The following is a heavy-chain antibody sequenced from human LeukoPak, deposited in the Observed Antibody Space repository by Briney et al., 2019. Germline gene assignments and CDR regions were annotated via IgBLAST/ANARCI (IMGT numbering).Heavy chain of an antibody. D-gene: IGHD3-10*01. CDR2: ISWNSGSI. Sequence: GRSLRLSCAASGYTFDDYAMHWVRHAPGKGLEWVSGISWNSGSIGYADSVKGRFTISRDNAKNSLYLQMDSLRAEDTALYYCAKDKSATTMVRGVIIGPYFDYWGQGTLVTGSS. J-gene: IGHJ4*02. CDR1: GYTFDDYA. CDR3: AKDKSATTMVRGVIIGPYFDY. V-gene: IGHV3-9*01.